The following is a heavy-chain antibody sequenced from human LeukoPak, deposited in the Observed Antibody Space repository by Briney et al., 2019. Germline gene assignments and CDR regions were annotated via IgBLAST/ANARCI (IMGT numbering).Heavy chain of an antibody. CDR1: GGSISSGGYY. V-gene: IGHV4-31*03. Sequence: SEILSLTCTVSGGSISSGGYYWSWIRQHPGKGLEWIGYIYYSGSTYYNPSLKSRVTISVDTSKNQFSLKLSSVTAADTAVYYCAREALGSPNWFDPWGQGTLVTVSS. CDR2: IYYSGST. CDR3: AREALGSPNWFDP. J-gene: IGHJ5*02.